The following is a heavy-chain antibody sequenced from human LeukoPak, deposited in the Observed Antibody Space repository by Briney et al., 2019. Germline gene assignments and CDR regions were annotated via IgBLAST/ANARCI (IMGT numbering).Heavy chain of an antibody. Sequence: GRSLRLSCAASGFTFSSYAMHWVRQAPGKGLEWVAVISYDGSNKYYADSVKGRFTISRDNSKTTLYLQMNSLRAEDTAVYYCARDRGWRLFDYWGQGTLVTVSS. CDR3: ARDRGWRLFDY. D-gene: IGHD6-19*01. CDR1: GFTFSSYA. V-gene: IGHV3-30-3*01. J-gene: IGHJ4*02. CDR2: ISYDGSNK.